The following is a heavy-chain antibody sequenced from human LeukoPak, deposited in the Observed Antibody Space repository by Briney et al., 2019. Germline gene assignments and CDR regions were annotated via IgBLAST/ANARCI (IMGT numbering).Heavy chain of an antibody. CDR2: ISGDGGST. D-gene: IGHD4-23*01. CDR1: GFTFDDYA. CDR3: AKDREDYGGNSALFDY. Sequence: PGGSLRLSCAASGFTFDDYAMHWVRQAPGKGLEWVSLISGDGGSTYYADSVKGRFTISRDNSKNSLYLQMNSLRTEDTGLYYCAKDREDYGGNSALFDYWGQGTLVTVSS. V-gene: IGHV3-43*02. J-gene: IGHJ4*02.